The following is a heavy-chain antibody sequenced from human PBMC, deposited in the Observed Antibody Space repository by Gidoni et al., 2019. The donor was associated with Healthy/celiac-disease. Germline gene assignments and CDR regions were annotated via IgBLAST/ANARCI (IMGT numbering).Heavy chain of an antibody. CDR2: IVVGSGNT. CDR3: AADSMTTVTAWYFDL. V-gene: IGHV1-58*01. J-gene: IGHJ2*01. Sequence: QMQLVQSGPEVKKPGTSVKVSCKASGFTFTSSAVQWVRQARGQRLEWIGWIVVGSGNTNYAQKFQERVTITRDMSTSTAYMELSSLRSEDTAVYYCAADSMTTVTAWYFDLWGRGTLVTVSS. CDR1: GFTFTSSA. D-gene: IGHD4-4*01.